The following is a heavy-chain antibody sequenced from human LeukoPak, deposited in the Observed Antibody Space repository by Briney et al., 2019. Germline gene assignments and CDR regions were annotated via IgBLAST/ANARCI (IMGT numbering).Heavy chain of an antibody. CDR2: MNPHSGNT. CDR1: GYTFTTYD. J-gene: IGHJ4*02. CDR3: ARDGSRSWGLAY. V-gene: IGHV1-8*01. D-gene: IGHD3-16*01. Sequence: GTSVKVSCKASGYTFTTYDVSWVRQAPGQGLEWVGWMNPHSGNTGYAHKFQGRVTMTRGTSINTAYMGLTSLPSDDPAVYYCARDGSRSWGLAYWGQGTLVAVSS.